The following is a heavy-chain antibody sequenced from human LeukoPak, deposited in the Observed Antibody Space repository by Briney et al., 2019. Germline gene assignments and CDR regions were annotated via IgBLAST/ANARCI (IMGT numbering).Heavy chain of an antibody. J-gene: IGHJ4*02. CDR3: ARHPAALDCSSTSCYGPPDY. CDR2: IYYSGST. D-gene: IGHD2-2*01. CDR1: GGSISSSSYY. Sequence: PSETLSLTCTASGGSISSSSYYWGWIRQPPGKGLEWIGGIYYSGSTYYNPSLKSRVTISVDTSKNQFSLKLSSVTAADTAVYYCARHPAALDCSSTSCYGPPDYWGQGTLVTVSS. V-gene: IGHV4-39*01.